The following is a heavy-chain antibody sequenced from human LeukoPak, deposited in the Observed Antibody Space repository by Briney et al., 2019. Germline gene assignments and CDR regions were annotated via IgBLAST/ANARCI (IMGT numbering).Heavy chain of an antibody. V-gene: IGHV3-21*01. CDR2: ISSSSSYI. CDR3: ATVRPGFCSSTTCYTDY. J-gene: IGHJ4*02. CDR1: GFTFTTYS. D-gene: IGHD2-2*02. Sequence: GGSLRLSCAASGFTFTTYSMHWVRQAPGKGLEWVSSISSSSSYIYYADSVKGRLTISRDNARISLYLQMNSLRAEDTAVYYCATVRPGFCSSTTCYTDYWGQGTLVTVSS.